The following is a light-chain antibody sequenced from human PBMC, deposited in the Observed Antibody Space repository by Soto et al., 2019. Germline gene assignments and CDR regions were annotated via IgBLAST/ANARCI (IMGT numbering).Light chain of an antibody. CDR1: QDIGAY. CDR2: AAS. V-gene: IGKV1-39*01. J-gene: IGKJ1*01. CDR3: QHSYSTRT. Sequence: DLQMTQSPSSLSASIGDRVTSSCRASQDIGAYVNWYQHKQGKAPRVLMYAASNLKSGVPPRFSGTGVGRDFTLTISDLQPEDFATYYCQHSYSTRTFGQGTKVERK.